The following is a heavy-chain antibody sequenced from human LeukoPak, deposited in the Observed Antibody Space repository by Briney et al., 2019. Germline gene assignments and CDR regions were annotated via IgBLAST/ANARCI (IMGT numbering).Heavy chain of an antibody. CDR3: ARDPGFGELLFSSWFDS. Sequence: SQTLSLTCTVSGGSISSGSYYWSWIRQPAGKGLEWIGRIYTSGSTNYNPSLKSRVTISVDTSKNQFSLKLSSVTAADTAVYYCARDPGFGELLFSSWFDSWGQGTLVTVSS. D-gene: IGHD3-10*01. J-gene: IGHJ5*01. V-gene: IGHV4-61*02. CDR2: IYTSGST. CDR1: GGSISSGSYY.